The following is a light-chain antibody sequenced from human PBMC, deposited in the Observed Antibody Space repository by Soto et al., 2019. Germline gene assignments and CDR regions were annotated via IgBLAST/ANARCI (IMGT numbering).Light chain of an antibody. CDR3: QQYNNWPGFT. J-gene: IGKJ3*01. Sequence: EIVMTQSPATLSVSPGARATLSCRASQSVSRHLAWYQQKPGQAPRLLIYGASTRATGIPARFSGSGSGTECTLTISSLQSEDVAVYYCQQYNNWPGFTFGPGTKVDIK. V-gene: IGKV3-15*01. CDR2: GAS. CDR1: QSVSRH.